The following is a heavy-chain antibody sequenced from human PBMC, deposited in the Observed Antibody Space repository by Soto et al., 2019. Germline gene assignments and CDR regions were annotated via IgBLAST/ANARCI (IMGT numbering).Heavy chain of an antibody. CDR1: GDSVSSNSAG. Sequence: QTLSLTCASTGDSVSSNSAGWSWVRQSPSRGLEWLGRTYYRSEWYYEYAVSVRGRITINPDTSKNQYSLQLNSVTPEDTAVYFCARGEQYSGRIFDYWGQGTLVTVSS. V-gene: IGHV6-1*01. J-gene: IGHJ4*01. CDR2: TYYRSEWYY. CDR3: ARGEQYSGRIFDY. D-gene: IGHD1-26*01.